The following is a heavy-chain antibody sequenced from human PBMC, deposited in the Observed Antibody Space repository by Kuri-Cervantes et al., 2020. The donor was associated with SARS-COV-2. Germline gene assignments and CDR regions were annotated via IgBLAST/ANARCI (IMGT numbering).Heavy chain of an antibody. CDR3: AREGSQFDP. V-gene: IGHV3-7*01. CDR1: GFTVSSNY. J-gene: IGHJ5*02. CDR2: INQDGSEK. Sequence: GGSLRLSCAASGFTVSSNYMSWVHQAPGKGLEWVANINQDGSEKYYVDSVKGRFTISRDNAKSSLYLQMNSLRDEDTAVYYCAREGSQFDPWGQGTLVTVSS.